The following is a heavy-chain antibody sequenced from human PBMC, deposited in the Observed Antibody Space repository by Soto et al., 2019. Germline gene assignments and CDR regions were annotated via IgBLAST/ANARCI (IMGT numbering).Heavy chain of an antibody. CDR2: ISYDGSNQ. V-gene: IGHV3-30*18. CDR3: AKGLYGGDYSLDD. CDR1: GFTFSNYG. J-gene: IGHJ4*02. Sequence: QVQLVESGGGAVEPGRSLRLSCAASGFTFSNYGIHWVRQAPGKGLEWVAVISYDGSNQDYVDSVKGRFTISRDDSKNTLYLEMNSLRAEDTAVYYCAKGLYGGDYSLDDWGPGTSVTVSS. D-gene: IGHD2-21*02.